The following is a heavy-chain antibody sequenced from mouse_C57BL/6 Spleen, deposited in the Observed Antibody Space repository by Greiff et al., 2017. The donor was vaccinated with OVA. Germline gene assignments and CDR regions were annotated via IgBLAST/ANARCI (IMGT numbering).Heavy chain of an antibody. J-gene: IGHJ2*01. V-gene: IGHV1-69*01. CDR3: ARRSTMVPYYFDY. CDR1: GYTFTSYW. CDR2: IDPSDSYT. Sequence: VQLQQSGAELVMPGASVKLSCKASGYTFTSYWMHWVKQRPGQGLEWIGEIDPSDSYTNYNQKFKGKSTLTVDKSSSTAYMQLSSLTSEDSVVYYCARRSTMVPYYFDYWGQGTTLTVSS. D-gene: IGHD2-2*01.